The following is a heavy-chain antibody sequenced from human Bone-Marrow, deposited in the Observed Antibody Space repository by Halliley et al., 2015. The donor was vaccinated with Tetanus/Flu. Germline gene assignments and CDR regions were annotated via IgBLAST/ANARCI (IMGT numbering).Heavy chain of an antibody. J-gene: IGHJ4*02. CDR1: GGSISSGGYH. CDR3: ATYVAGAGGSGY. CDR2: THDSGSI. V-gene: IGHV4-31*03. D-gene: IGHD6-13*01. Sequence: TLSLTCTVSGGSISSGGYHWSWIRQPPGKGLEWIGSTHDSGSIYYNQSLQSRVVISVDTSRNQFALEVTSVTAADTAVYFCATYVAGAGGSGYWGQGTLVTVSS.